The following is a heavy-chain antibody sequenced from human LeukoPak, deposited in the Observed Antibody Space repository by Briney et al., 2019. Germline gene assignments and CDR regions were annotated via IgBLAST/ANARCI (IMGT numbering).Heavy chain of an antibody. J-gene: IGHJ4*02. CDR1: GGSINNYY. Sequence: PSETLSLTCTVSGGSINNYYWSWIRQPPGKGLEWIGYIFYSGSTNYNPSLKSRVTISVDTSRSQFSLKLSSVTAADTAVYYCARHRSGDGYYDCWGQGILVTVSS. D-gene: IGHD5-12*01. CDR2: IFYSGST. CDR3: ARHRSGDGYYDC. V-gene: IGHV4-59*08.